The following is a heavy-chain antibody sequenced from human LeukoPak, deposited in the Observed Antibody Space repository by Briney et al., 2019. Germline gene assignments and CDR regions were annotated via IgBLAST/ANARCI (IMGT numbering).Heavy chain of an antibody. J-gene: IGHJ3*02. V-gene: IGHV3-66*02. CDR1: GFTFNTYA. Sequence: GGSLRLSCEASGFTFNTYAIYWVRQAPGKGLEWVSVIYSGGSTYYADSVEGRFTISRDNSKNTLYLQMNSLRAEDTAVYYCAREAAGYGGNSGAFDIWGQGAMVTVSS. CDR3: AREAAGYGGNSGAFDI. CDR2: IYSGGST. D-gene: IGHD4-23*01.